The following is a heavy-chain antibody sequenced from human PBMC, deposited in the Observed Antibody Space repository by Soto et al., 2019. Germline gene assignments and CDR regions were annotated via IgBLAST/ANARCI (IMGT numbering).Heavy chain of an antibody. CDR1: GYSFTSYY. Sequence: ASVKVSCKASGYSFTSYYMYWVRQAPGQGLECMGIINPSGGSTSYAQKFQGRVTMTRDTSASTVYMELSSLRYEDTAVYYCARSQEAAGHFDYWGQGTLVTVSS. CDR2: INPSGGST. CDR3: ARSQEAAGHFDY. D-gene: IGHD6-13*01. V-gene: IGHV1-46*01. J-gene: IGHJ4*02.